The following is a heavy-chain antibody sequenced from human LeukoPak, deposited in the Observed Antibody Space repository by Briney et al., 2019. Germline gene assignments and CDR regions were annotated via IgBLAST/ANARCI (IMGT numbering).Heavy chain of an antibody. CDR1: VGSFSGYY. Sequence: SETLSLTCAVYVGSFSGYYWTWIRQPPGKGLEWIGDINHSGTTNYNPSLKSRVSISVVTSKNQFSLKLSSVTASDTAVYFCGRAPGRNAFDIWGQGTMVTVSS. J-gene: IGHJ3*02. CDR3: GRAPGRNAFDI. V-gene: IGHV4-34*01. CDR2: INHSGTT.